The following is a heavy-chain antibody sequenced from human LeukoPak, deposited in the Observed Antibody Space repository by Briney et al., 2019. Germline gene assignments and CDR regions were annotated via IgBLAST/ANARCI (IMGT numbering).Heavy chain of an antibody. D-gene: IGHD3-10*01. CDR3: ARARGLRDAFDI. V-gene: IGHV4-61*02. Sequence: PSETLSLTCTVSGGSISSGSYYWSWIRQPAGKGLEWIGRIYTSGSTNYNPSLKSRVTISVDTSKNQFSLKLSSVTAADTAVYYCARARGLRDAFDIWGQGTMVTVSS. CDR2: IYTSGST. CDR1: GGSISSGSYY. J-gene: IGHJ3*02.